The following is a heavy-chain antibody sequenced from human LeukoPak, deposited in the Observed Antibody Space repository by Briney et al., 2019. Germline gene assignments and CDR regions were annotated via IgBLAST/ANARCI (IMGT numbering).Heavy chain of an antibody. J-gene: IGHJ4*02. CDR3: AGSVAAADYYFDY. CDR2: IIPIFGTA. V-gene: IGHV1-69*13. Sequence: ASVKVSCTASGYTFTSYGISWVRQAPGQGLEWMGGIIPIFGTANYAQKFQGRVTITADESTSTAYMELSSLRSEDTAVYYCAGSVAAADYYFDYWGQGTLVTVSS. D-gene: IGHD6-13*01. CDR1: GYTFTSYG.